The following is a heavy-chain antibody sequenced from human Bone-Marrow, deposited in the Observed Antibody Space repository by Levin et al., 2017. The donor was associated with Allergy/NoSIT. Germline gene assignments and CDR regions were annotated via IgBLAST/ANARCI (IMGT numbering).Heavy chain of an antibody. CDR2: ISSSSSTI. J-gene: IGHJ4*02. V-gene: IGHV3-48*02. CDR3: ASISRYSSSWYRELPFDY. CDR1: GFTFSSYS. Sequence: GGSLRLSCAASGFTFSSYSMNWVRQAPGKGLEWVSYISSSSSTIYYADSVKGRFTISRDNAKNSLYLQMNSLRDEDTAVYYCASISRYSSSWYRELPFDYWGQGTLVTVSS. D-gene: IGHD6-13*01.